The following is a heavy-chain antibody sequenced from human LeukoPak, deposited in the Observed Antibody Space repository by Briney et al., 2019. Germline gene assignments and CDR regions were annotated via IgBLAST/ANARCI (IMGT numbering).Heavy chain of an antibody. CDR2: IQPDGNKE. CDR3: ASQSYARFDP. D-gene: IGHD3-16*01. V-gene: IGHV3-7*01. J-gene: IGHJ5*02. Sequence: PGGSLRLSCAASGFPFSSRWMSWVRQAPGKWLEWVGNIQPDGNKEYPVDSVKGRFTISRDNARNSLFLQMNSLRVEDTAVYYCASQSYARFDPWGQGTLVTVSS. CDR1: GFPFSSRW.